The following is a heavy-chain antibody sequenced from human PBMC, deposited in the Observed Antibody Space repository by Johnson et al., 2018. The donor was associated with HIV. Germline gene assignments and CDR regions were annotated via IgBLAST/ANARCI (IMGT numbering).Heavy chain of an antibody. Sequence: QVQLVESGGGVVQPGRSLRLSCAASGFTFSSYAMHWVRQAPGKGLEWVAVISYDGGNKYYTDSVKGRFTISRDNSKNRLYLQMNSLRAEDTAVYFCARGVKQQLSVVDAFDIWGQGTMVTVSS. CDR1: GFTFSSYA. D-gene: IGHD1-1*01. J-gene: IGHJ3*02. CDR3: ARGVKQQLSVVDAFDI. CDR2: ISYDGGNK. V-gene: IGHV3-30*04.